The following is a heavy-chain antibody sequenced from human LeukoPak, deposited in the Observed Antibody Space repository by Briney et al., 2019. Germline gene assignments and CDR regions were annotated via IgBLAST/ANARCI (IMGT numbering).Heavy chain of an antibody. CDR3: ARDAYSGAPFDY. V-gene: IGHV1-69*05. CDR1: GGTFISYA. D-gene: IGHD1-26*01. Sequence: GASVKVSCKASGGTFISYAISWVRQAPGQGLEWRGRIIPIFGTANYAQKFQGRVTITTDESTSTAYMELSSLRSEDTAVYYCARDAYSGAPFDYWGQGTLVTVSS. CDR2: IIPIFGTA. J-gene: IGHJ4*02.